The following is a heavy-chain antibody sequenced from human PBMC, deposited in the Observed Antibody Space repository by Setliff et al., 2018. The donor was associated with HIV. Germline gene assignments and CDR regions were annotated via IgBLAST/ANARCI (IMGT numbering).Heavy chain of an antibody. D-gene: IGHD6-19*01. Sequence: ASVKVSCKASGYSFARYGLSWVRQAPGQGLEWMGWISGFNGNTKYAQSCQDRVTMTTETATSTAYMEMRSLRSDDTAVYFCARVPYRSAWFSGGHDAFDIWGQGTMVTVSS. V-gene: IGHV1-18*01. CDR2: ISGFNGNT. J-gene: IGHJ3*02. CDR3: ARVPYRSAWFSGGHDAFDI. CDR1: GYSFARYG.